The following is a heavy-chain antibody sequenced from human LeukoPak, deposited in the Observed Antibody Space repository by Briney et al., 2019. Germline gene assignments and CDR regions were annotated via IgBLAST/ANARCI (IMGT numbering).Heavy chain of an antibody. D-gene: IGHD3-16*01. CDR3: AKATSPYDYIWGTSD. V-gene: IGHV3-30*18. J-gene: IGHJ4*02. CDR1: DITFSSYG. CDR2: TSYNGRES. Sequence: GGSLRLSCEASDITFSSYGMHWVRQAPGKGLEWVAVTSYNGRESYYVDSVKGRFTISRDNSKNTLYLQMNSVTTDDTAVYYCAKATSPYDYIWGTSDWGQGTLVTVSS.